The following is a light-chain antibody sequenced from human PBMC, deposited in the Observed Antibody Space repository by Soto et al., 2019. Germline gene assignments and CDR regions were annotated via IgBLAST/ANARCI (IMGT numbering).Light chain of an antibody. Sequence: EIVMTQSPAILSVSPGERATLSCRASQSVSSNVAWYQQKPGQVPRLLIYDASTRATGIPARFSGSGSGTEFTLIISSLQSEDFAVYYCQHYDNWPPWTVGQGTKVEIK. CDR1: QSVSSN. CDR2: DAS. CDR3: QHYDNWPPWT. V-gene: IGKV3-15*01. J-gene: IGKJ1*01.